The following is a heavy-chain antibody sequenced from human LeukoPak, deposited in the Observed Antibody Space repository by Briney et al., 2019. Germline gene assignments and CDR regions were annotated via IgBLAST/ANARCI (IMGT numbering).Heavy chain of an antibody. V-gene: IGHV3-64*01. J-gene: IGHJ4*02. CDR2: ISSNGGST. D-gene: IGHD2-21*02. Sequence: GGSLRLSCAASGFTFSNYAMHWVRQAPGKGLEYVSSISSNGGSTYYANSVKGRFTISRDNSKNTLYLQMGSLRAEDMAVYYCARDLRLKELAYCGGDCLDYWGQGTLVTVSS. CDR1: GFTFSNYA. CDR3: ARDLRLKELAYCGGDCLDY.